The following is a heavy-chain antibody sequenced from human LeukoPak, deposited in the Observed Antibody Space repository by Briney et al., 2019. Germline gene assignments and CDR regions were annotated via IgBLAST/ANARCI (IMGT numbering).Heavy chain of an antibody. V-gene: IGHV4-34*01. CDR3: ARSIWSGYYFDY. J-gene: IGHJ4*02. Sequence: SETLSLTCAVYGGSFSGYYWSWIRQPPGKGLEWIGEINHSGSTNYNPSLKSRVTISVDTSKNQFSLKLSSVTAADTAAYYCARSIWSGYYFDYRGQGTLVTVSS. CDR2: INHSGST. CDR1: GGSFSGYY. D-gene: IGHD3-3*01.